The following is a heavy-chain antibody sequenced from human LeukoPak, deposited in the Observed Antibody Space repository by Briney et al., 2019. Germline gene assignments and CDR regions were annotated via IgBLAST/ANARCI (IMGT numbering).Heavy chain of an antibody. D-gene: IGHD3-22*01. CDR1: GYSFTSYW. Sequence: GESLKISCKGSGYSFTSYWIGWVRQMPGKGLEWMGIIYPGDSDTRYSPSFQGQVTISADKSISTAYLQWSSLKASDTAMHYCARGYDSSGYYPNWFDPWGQGTLVTVSS. CDR2: IYPGDSDT. CDR3: ARGYDSSGYYPNWFDP. V-gene: IGHV5-51*01. J-gene: IGHJ5*02.